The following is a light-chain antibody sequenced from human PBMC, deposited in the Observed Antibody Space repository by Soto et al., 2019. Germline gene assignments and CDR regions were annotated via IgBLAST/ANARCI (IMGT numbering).Light chain of an antibody. CDR2: GAS. V-gene: IGKV3-20*01. J-gene: IGKJ4*01. Sequence: EIVLTQSPGTLALSPGERATLSCRASQSVSTSYLAWYQQKPGQAPRLLIYGASSRATGITDRFSGSGSGTAFTLTNRRLEPEDFAVFYCQHYGNSRVTFGGGTQVEI. CDR1: QSVSTSY. CDR3: QHYGNSRVT.